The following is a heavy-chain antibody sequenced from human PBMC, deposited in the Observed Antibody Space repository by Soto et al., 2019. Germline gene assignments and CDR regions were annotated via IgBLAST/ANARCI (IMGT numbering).Heavy chain of an antibody. D-gene: IGHD2-2*01. CDR1: GGSISSSSYY. Sequence: SETLSLTCTVSGGSISSSSYYWGWIRQPPGKGLEWIGSIYYSGSTYYNPSLKSRVTISVDTSKNQFSLKLSSVTAADTAVYYCARHGRECISTSCYDFDYWGQGTLVTVSS. J-gene: IGHJ4*02. V-gene: IGHV4-39*01. CDR2: IYYSGST. CDR3: ARHGRECISTSCYDFDY.